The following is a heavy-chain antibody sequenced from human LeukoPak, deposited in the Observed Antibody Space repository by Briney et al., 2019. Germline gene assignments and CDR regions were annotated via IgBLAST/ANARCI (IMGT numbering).Heavy chain of an antibody. V-gene: IGHV3-23*01. Sequence: GGSLRLSCAASGFTFSSYAMSRVRQAPGKGLEWVSAISGSAGSTYYADSVKGRFTISRDKSKNTVYLQMNSLRAEDTAIYYCAKDTLVVVTLGDYFDYWGQGTLVTVSS. CDR3: AKDTLVVVTLGDYFDY. CDR2: ISGSAGST. CDR1: GFTFSSYA. D-gene: IGHD2-21*02. J-gene: IGHJ4*02.